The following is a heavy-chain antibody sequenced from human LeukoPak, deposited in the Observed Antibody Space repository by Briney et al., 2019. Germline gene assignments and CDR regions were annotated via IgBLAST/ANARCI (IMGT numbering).Heavy chain of an antibody. D-gene: IGHD6-19*01. CDR2: IYHDGTT. V-gene: IGHV4-4*02. Sequence: PSGTLSPTCGVSGYSISNNNWWQWVRQPPGKGLEWIGEIYHDGTTKYNSSLKSRVTISLDKFKNQFSLNLIPVTAADTAVYYCVRATGAVAVRGWAFDIWGQGTMVTVSS. J-gene: IGHJ3*02. CDR3: VRATGAVAVRGWAFDI. CDR1: GYSISNNNW.